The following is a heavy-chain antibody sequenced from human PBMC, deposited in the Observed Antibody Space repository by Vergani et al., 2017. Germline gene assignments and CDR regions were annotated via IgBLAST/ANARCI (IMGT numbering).Heavy chain of an antibody. CDR3: ARRYPVLRFLEWPPRDDMDV. V-gene: IGHV3-30-3*01. D-gene: IGHD3-3*01. Sequence: QVQLVESGGGVVQPGRSLRLSCAASGFTFSSYAMHWVRQAPGKGLEWVAVISYDGSNKYYADSVKGRFTISRDNSKNTLYLQMNSLRAEDTAVYYCARRYPVLRFLEWPPRDDMDVWGQGTTVTVSS. CDR2: ISYDGSNK. J-gene: IGHJ6*02. CDR1: GFTFSSYA.